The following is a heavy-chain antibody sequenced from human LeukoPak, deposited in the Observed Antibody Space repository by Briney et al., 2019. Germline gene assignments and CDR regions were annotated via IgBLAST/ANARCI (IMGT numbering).Heavy chain of an antibody. J-gene: IGHJ6*02. D-gene: IGHD4-11*01. CDR1: GFTFSTHT. Sequence: GGSLRLSCVASGFTFSTHTMNWVRQAPGKGLEWVSSISSASTYIYSADSVRGRFTISRDNAKNSLYLQMNSLRAEDTAVYYCAKYKVTVTTGYYYYGMDVWGQGTTVTVSS. V-gene: IGHV3-21*04. CDR2: ISSASTYI. CDR3: AKYKVTVTTGYYYYGMDV.